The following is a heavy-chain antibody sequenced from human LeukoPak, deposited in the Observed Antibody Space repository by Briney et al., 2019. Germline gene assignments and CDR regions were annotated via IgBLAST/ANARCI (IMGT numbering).Heavy chain of an antibody. V-gene: IGHV3-23*01. J-gene: IGHJ4*02. Sequence: GGSLRLSCAASGFTFSNAWMSWVRQAPGRGLEWVSVVSNSGETTYYADSVKGRFTISRDNSKNTLYLQMNSLRAEDTAVYYCAKAQVGRWLQFDYWGQGTLVTVSS. D-gene: IGHD5-24*01. CDR3: AKAQVGRWLQFDY. CDR2: VSNSGETT. CDR1: GFTFSNAW.